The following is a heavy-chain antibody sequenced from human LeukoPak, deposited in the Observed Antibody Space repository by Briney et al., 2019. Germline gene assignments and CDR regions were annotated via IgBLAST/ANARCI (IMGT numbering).Heavy chain of an antibody. Sequence: SETLSLTCTVSGGSISSSSYYWGWIRQPPGKGLEWIGSIYYSGSTYYNPSLKSRVTISVDTSKNQFSLKLSSVTAADTAVYYCAGLVMRRDGYNFYHNFDYWGQGTLVTVSS. J-gene: IGHJ4*02. V-gene: IGHV4-39*07. CDR2: IYYSGST. CDR3: AGLVMRRDGYNFYHNFDY. D-gene: IGHD5-24*01. CDR1: GGSISSSSYY.